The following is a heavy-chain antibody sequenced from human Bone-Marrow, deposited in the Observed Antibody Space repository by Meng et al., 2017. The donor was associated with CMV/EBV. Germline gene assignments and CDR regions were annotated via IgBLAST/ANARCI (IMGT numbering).Heavy chain of an antibody. J-gene: IGHJ5*02. V-gene: IGHV3-30-3*01. CDR1: GFTFSSYA. CDR3: ARSHVSWYSSAS. D-gene: IGHD6-19*01. Sequence: GVSLRLSCAASGFTFSSYAMHSVRQAPGKGREWVAVISYDGSNKYYADSVKGRFTISRKNSKNTLYRQTNCLRAEEPAVYDCARSHVSWYSSASWGQGTLVTVSS. CDR2: ISYDGSNK.